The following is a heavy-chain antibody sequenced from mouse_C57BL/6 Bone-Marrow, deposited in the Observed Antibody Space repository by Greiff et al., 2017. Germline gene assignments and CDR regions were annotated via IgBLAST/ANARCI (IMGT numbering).Heavy chain of an antibody. CDR1: GYTFPDYY. CDR2: IYPNNGGN. J-gene: IGHJ3*01. Sequence: EVQLQQSGPELVKPGASVKMSCKASGYTFPDYYMHWVKQSHGKSLAWIGYIYPNNGGNGYNQKFKGKATLTVDKSSSTAYIGLRSLTSEDSAVYYCARSPKGHLTAAFAYWGQGTLVTVSA. CDR3: ARSPKGHLTAAFAY. V-gene: IGHV1-34*01. D-gene: IGHD4-1*01.